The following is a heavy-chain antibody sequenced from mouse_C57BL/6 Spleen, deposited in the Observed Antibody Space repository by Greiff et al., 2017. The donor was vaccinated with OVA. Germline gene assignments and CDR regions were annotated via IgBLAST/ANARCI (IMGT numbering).Heavy chain of an antibody. V-gene: IGHV1-15*01. CDR3: TRLGGFAY. Sequence: QVQLQQSGAELVRPGASVTLSCKASGYTFTDYEMPWVKQTPVHGLEWIGAIDPETGGTASNQKFKGKDILPADKSSSTAYMELRSLTSEDSSVYYCTRLGGFAYWGQGTLVTVSA. CDR1: GYTFTDYE. D-gene: IGHD3-3*01. CDR2: IDPETGGT. J-gene: IGHJ3*01.